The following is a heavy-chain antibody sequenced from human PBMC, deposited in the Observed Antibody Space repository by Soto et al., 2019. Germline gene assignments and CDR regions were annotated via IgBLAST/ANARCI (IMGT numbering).Heavy chain of an antibody. J-gene: IGHJ6*03. CDR3: ARYCSSTSCPNAYYYYYVDV. CDR2: MNPNSGNT. V-gene: IGHV1-8*01. D-gene: IGHD2-2*01. CDR1: GYTFTSYD. Sequence: ASVKVSCKASGYTFTSYDINWVRQATGQGLEWMGWMNPNSGNTGYAQKFQGRVTMTRNTSISTAYMELSSLRSEDTAVYYCARYCSSTSCPNAYYYYYVDVWGKGTTVTVSS.